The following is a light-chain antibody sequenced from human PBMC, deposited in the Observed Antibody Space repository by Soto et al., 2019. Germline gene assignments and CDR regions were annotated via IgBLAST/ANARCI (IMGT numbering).Light chain of an antibody. Sequence: DIQMTQSPSSLSASVGDRVTITCQASQDIRNFLNWYQKKPGRAPKLLIYDASNLERGVPSRFSGSGSGTYFTFTISSLQPEDFATYFCQQYDYLPRWTFGQGTKVDI. J-gene: IGKJ1*01. V-gene: IGKV1-33*01. CDR3: QQYDYLPRWT. CDR1: QDIRNF. CDR2: DAS.